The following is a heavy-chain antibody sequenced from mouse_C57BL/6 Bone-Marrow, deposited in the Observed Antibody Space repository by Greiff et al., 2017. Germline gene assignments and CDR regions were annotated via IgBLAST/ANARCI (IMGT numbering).Heavy chain of an antibody. V-gene: IGHV7-3*01. CDR3: ARYHGDYAMDY. Sequence: EVQGVESGGGLVQPGGSLSISCAASGFTFTDYYMSWVRQPPGKALEWLGFIRNKANGYTPEYSASVKGRFTISRDNSQSILYLQMNALGAEDSATYYGARYHGDYAMDYWGQGTSVTVSS. CDR1: GFTFTDYY. J-gene: IGHJ4*01. CDR2: IRNKANGYTP.